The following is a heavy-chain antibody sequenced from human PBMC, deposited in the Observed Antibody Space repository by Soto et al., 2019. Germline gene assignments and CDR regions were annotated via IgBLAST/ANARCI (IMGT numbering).Heavy chain of an antibody. CDR1: GFTLSGRS. V-gene: IGHV3-74*01. D-gene: IGHD3-10*01. CDR3: ARGWFGPDV. J-gene: IGHJ6*04. Sequence: EVQMVESGGGLVQPGWSLRLSCAASGFTLSGRSMHWVRQAPGKGLVWVSGIDNAGTDSTYADSVKGRFTSSRDNAKNMLYLQMHSLRVEDPAVYYCARGWFGPDVCGKGTTVTVSS. CDR2: IDNAGTDS.